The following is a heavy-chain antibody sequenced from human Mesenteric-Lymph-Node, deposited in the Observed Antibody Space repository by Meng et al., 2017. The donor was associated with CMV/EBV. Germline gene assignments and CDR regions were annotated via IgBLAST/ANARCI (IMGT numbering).Heavy chain of an antibody. D-gene: IGHD3/OR15-3a*01. CDR1: SFENYV. V-gene: IGHV1-69*05. CDR2: ITPFHGST. CDR3: VREAWTPRSGRLYYFDL. J-gene: IGHJ4*02. Sequence: SFENYVINWVRQAPGQGLEWMGGITPFHGSTDYAQRFQGRVTVSTTQSRSTVYVDLRSLTPGDTAVYYCVREAWTPRSGRLYYFDLWGQGTLVTVSS.